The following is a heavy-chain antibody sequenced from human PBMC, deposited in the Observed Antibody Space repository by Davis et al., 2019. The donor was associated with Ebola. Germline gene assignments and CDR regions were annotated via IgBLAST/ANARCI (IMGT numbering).Heavy chain of an antibody. V-gene: IGHV3-13*01. Sequence: GESLKISCAASGFSFRTYDMHLVRPVPAKTLEWVSAIGTAGDTYYPASVKGRFTISRDNASNSLYLQMNSLRTEDTAVYYCVRPAFGPHYFGYWGQGILVTVSS. J-gene: IGHJ4*02. CDR1: GFSFRTYD. D-gene: IGHD2-2*01. CDR2: IGTAGDT. CDR3: VRPAFGPHYFGY.